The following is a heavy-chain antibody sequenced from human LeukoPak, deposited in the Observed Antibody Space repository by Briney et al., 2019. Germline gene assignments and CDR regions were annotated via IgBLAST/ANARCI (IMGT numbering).Heavy chain of an antibody. CDR1: GFTFSSYW. CDR3: ARVSYDFWSGYYFDY. J-gene: IGHJ4*02. CDR2: IKQDGSEK. Sequence: GGSLRLSCAASGFTFSSYWMSWVRQAPGKGLEWVANIKQDGSEKYYVHSVKGRFTISRDNAKNSLYLQMNSLRAEDTAVYYCARVSYDFWSGYYFDYWGQGTLVTVSS. V-gene: IGHV3-7*01. D-gene: IGHD3-3*01.